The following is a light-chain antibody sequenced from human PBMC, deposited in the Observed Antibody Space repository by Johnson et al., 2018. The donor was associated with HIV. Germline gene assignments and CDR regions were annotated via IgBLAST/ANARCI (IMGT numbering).Light chain of an antibody. J-gene: IGLJ1*01. CDR3: GTWDSSLSAGINYV. Sequence: QSVLTQPPSVSAAPGQKVTISCSGSTSNIGNNYVSWYQHLPRTAPKLLIYDNNKRPSGIPDRFSGSKSGTSATLGITGLQTGDEADYYCGTWDSSLSAGINYVFGTGTKVTVL. CDR2: DNN. V-gene: IGLV1-51*01. CDR1: TSNIGNNY.